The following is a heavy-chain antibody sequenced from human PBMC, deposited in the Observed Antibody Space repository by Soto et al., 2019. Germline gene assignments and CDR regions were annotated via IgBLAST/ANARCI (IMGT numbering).Heavy chain of an antibody. Sequence: EVQLVESGGGLVQPGGSLRLSCEASGFTFSNFGINWVRQAPGKGLEWVSHISSSRTTIYYAESVKGRFTISRDNAKXXXXXXXXXXXXXXXXXXXXATSFITTIGTTAWGQGTLVTVSS. CDR2: ISSSRTTI. J-gene: IGHJ4*02. D-gene: IGHD1-1*01. CDR3: ATSFITTIGTTA. V-gene: IGHV3-48*01. CDR1: GFTFSNFG.